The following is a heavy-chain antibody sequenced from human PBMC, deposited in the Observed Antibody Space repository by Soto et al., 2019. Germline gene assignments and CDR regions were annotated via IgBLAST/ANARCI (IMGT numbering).Heavy chain of an antibody. CDR3: VRDAYNRDAFDI. CDR1: GFNFITFS. J-gene: IGHJ3*02. V-gene: IGHV3-21*01. Sequence: DVQLVESGGGLVKPGGSLRLSCAASGFNFITFSMNWVRQAPGKGLEWVSSISASSSSIYYAESVKGRFTVSRDNAKNSLYLQMTSLTAEATALYYCVRDAYNRDAFDIWGQGTTVTVSS. CDR2: ISASSSSI. D-gene: IGHD1-20*01.